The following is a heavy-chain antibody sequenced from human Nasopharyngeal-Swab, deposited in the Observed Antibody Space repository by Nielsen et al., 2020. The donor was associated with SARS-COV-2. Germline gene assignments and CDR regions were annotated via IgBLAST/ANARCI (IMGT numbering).Heavy chain of an antibody. J-gene: IGHJ5*02. CDR3: ARGVYRGWFDP. CDR2: ISYDGSNK. V-gene: IGHV3-30*04. Sequence: GGSLRLSCAASGFTFSSYAMHWVRQAPGKGLEWVAVISYDGSNKYYADSVKGRFTISRDNSKNTLYLQMNSLRAEDTAVCYCARGVYRGWFDPWGQGTLVTVSS. CDR1: GFTFSSYA. D-gene: IGHD6-13*01.